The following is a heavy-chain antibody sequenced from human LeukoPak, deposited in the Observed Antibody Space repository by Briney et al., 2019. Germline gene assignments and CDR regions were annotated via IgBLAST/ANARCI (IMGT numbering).Heavy chain of an antibody. CDR3: ARVGDFWSGWTDY. J-gene: IGHJ4*02. D-gene: IGHD3-3*01. CDR1: GFTFSSYS. Sequence: GGSLRLSCAASGFTFSSYSMNWVRQAPGKGLEWVSSISSSSSYIYYADSVKGRFTISRDNAKNSLYLQMNSLRAEDTAVYYCARVGDFWSGWTDYWGQGTLATVSS. V-gene: IGHV3-21*01. CDR2: ISSSSSYI.